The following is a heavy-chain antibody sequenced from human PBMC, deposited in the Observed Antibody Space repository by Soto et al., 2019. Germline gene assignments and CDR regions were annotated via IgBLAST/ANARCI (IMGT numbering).Heavy chain of an antibody. CDR3: TKGQQLVLAWSNAFDI. CDR2: ISGSGGST. Sequence: PGGSLRLSCAASGFTFSSYAMSWVRQAPGKGLEWVSAISGSGGSTYYADSVKGRFTISRDNSKNTLYLQMNSLRAEDTAVYYCTKGQQLVLAWSNAFDIWGQGTMVTVSS. CDR1: GFTFSSYA. V-gene: IGHV3-23*01. D-gene: IGHD6-13*01. J-gene: IGHJ3*02.